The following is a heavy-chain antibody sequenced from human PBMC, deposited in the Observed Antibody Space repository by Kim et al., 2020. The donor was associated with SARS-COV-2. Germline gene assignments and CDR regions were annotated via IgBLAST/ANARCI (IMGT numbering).Heavy chain of an antibody. D-gene: IGHD3-9*01. CDR2: IWYDGSNK. J-gene: IGHJ4*02. Sequence: GGSLRLSCAASGFTFSSYGMHWVRQAPGKGLEWVAVIWYDGSNKYYADSVKGRFTISRDNSKNTLYLQMNSLRAEDTAVYYCARGAELRYFDWLLNWGQGTLVTVSS. V-gene: IGHV3-33*01. CDR1: GFTFSSYG. CDR3: ARGAELRYFDWLLN.